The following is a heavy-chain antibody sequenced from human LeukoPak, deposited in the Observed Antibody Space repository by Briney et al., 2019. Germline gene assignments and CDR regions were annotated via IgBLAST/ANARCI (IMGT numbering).Heavy chain of an antibody. CDR1: GFNFGDYA. J-gene: IGHJ4*02. CDR2: IRNKAFGGTA. V-gene: IGHV3-49*03. D-gene: IGHD4-23*01. Sequence: GSLRLSCIGSGFNFGDYAMSWFRQVPEKGLEGVGFIRNKAFGGTAEYAASVKGRFTISRDDSRSIAYLQMDNLRVDDTGVYYCTRDEYGGNSNFFAHWGQGTLVTVST. CDR3: TRDEYGGNSNFFAH.